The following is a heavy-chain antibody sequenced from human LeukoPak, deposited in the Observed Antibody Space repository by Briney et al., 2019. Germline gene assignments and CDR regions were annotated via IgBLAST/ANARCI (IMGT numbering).Heavy chain of an antibody. CDR3: ATGPYCSSTSCYDGDY. V-gene: IGHV1-24*01. CDR2: FDPEDGKT. CDR1: GYTLTELS. Sequence: ASVKVSCKVSGYTLTELSMHWVRQAPGKGLEWMGGFDPEDGKTIYAQKFQGRVTMTEDTSTDTAYMELSSLRSEDTAVYYCATGPYCSSTSCYDGDYWGQGTLVTVSS. J-gene: IGHJ4*02. D-gene: IGHD2-2*01.